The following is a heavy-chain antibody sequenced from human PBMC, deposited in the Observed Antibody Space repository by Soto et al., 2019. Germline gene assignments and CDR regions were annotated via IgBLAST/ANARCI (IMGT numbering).Heavy chain of an antibody. J-gene: IGHJ6*02. CDR3: ARQDSSSWFDYYGMDV. D-gene: IGHD6-13*01. Sequence: GESLKISCKGSGYSFTSYWISWVRQMPGKGLEWMGRIDPSDSYTNYSPSFQGHVTISADKSISTAHLQWSSLKASDTAMYYCARQDSSSWFDYYGMDVWGQGTTVTVSS. V-gene: IGHV5-10-1*01. CDR1: GYSFTSYW. CDR2: IDPSDSYT.